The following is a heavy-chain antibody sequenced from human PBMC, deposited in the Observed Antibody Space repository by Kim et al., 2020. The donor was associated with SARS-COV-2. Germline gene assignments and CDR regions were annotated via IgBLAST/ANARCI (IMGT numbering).Heavy chain of an antibody. CDR2: IWYDGSNK. D-gene: IGHD5-12*01. Sequence: GGSLRFSCAASGFTFSSYGMHWVRQAPGKGLEWVAVIWYDGSNKYYADSVKGRFTISRDNSKNTLYLQMNSLRAEDTAVYYCARQYSGYDFWYFDYWGQG. CDR1: GFTFSSYG. J-gene: IGHJ4*02. CDR3: ARQYSGYDFWYFDY. V-gene: IGHV3-33*01.